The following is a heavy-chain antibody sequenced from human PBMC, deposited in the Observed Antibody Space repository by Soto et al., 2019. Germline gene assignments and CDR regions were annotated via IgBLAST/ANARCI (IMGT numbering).Heavy chain of an antibody. D-gene: IGHD1-26*01. CDR2: IVVGSGNT. V-gene: IGHV1-58*01. J-gene: IGHJ3*02. Sequence: GASVKVSCKASGFTFTSSAVQWVRQARGQRLEWIGWIVVGSGNTNYAQEFQERVTITRDMSTSTAYMELSSLRSEDTAVYYCAASGGALVGATSDAFDIWGQGTMVTVSS. CDR3: AASGGALVGATSDAFDI. CDR1: GFTFTSSA.